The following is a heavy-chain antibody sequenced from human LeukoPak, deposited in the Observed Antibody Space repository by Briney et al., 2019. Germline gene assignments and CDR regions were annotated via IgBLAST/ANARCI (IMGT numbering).Heavy chain of an antibody. CDR1: GGSFSYYY. Sequence: ASETLSLTCAVYGGSFSYYYWAWIRQSPGKGLEWIGQINHSGSTNYNPSLKSRVTISVDTSKNQFSLKVSSVTAADTAVYYCARDGSGSYNWFDPWGQGTLVTVSS. J-gene: IGHJ5*02. CDR2: INHSGST. D-gene: IGHD3-10*01. CDR3: ARDGSGSYNWFDP. V-gene: IGHV4-34*01.